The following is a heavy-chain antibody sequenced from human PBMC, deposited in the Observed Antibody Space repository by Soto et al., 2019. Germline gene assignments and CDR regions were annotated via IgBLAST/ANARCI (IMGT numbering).Heavy chain of an antibody. D-gene: IGHD6-6*01. CDR1: GGSIISYY. V-gene: IGHV4-59*01. CDR3: ARLTVQLVRLYYYYYYMDV. J-gene: IGHJ6*03. Sequence: PSETLSLTCTVSGGSIISYYWSWIRQPPGKGLEWIGYIYYSGSTNYNPSLKSRVTISVDTSKNQFSLKLSSVTAADTAVYYCARLTVQLVRLYYYYYYMDVWGKGTTVTVSS. CDR2: IYYSGST.